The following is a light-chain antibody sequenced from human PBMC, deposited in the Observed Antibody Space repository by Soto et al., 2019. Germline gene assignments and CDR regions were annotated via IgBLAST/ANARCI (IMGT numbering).Light chain of an antibody. CDR1: QSVSSSY. CDR3: HQYDSSPLT. Sequence: EIVLTQSPGTLSLSPGERATLSCRASQSVSSSYLAWYHQKPGQAPRLFIYGASSRATGIPDRFSGSGSGTDFTLTISRLEPEDFAVYYCHQYDSSPLTFGGGTKGEIK. V-gene: IGKV3-20*01. J-gene: IGKJ4*01. CDR2: GAS.